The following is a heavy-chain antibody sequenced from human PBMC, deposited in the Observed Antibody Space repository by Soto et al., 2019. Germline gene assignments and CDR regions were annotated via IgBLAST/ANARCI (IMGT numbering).Heavy chain of an antibody. Sequence: GGSLRLSCTASGFTFGDYAMSWFRQAPGKGLEWVGFIRSKAYGGTTEYAASVKGRFTISRDDSKSIAYLQMNSLKTEDTAVYYCTRVGALWFGELFLDYWGQGTLVTVSS. V-gene: IGHV3-49*03. CDR3: TRVGALWFGELFLDY. D-gene: IGHD3-10*01. CDR1: GFTFGDYA. J-gene: IGHJ4*02. CDR2: IRSKAYGGTT.